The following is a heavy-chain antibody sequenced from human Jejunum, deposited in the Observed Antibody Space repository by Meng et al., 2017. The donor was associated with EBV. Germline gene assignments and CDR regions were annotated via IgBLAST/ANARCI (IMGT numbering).Heavy chain of an antibody. Sequence: HLQLQESGPGLVKPSEPLSLACTALAGSLSNSIYYWGWIRHPPGKVLEWIGSCYFSGNTSYNPSLKSRVSVSVDTSKNQFSLKLTSVTAADTAVYYCAKTLGDFWSGGLDCWGQGTLVTVSS. D-gene: IGHD3-3*01. CDR2: CYFSGNT. V-gene: IGHV4-39*01. CDR3: AKTLGDFWSGGLDC. CDR1: AGSLSNSIYY. J-gene: IGHJ4*02.